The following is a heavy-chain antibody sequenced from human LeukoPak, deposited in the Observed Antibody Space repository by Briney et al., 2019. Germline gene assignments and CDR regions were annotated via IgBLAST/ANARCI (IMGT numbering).Heavy chain of an antibody. V-gene: IGHV4-59*01. Sequence: PSETLSLTCTVSGGSISSYYWSWIRQPPGKGLEWIGYIYYSGSTSYNLSLKSRVTISVDTSKNQFSLKLSSVTAADTAVYYCARSRIQLWPLYYYGMDVWGQGTTVTVSS. CDR2: IYYSGST. CDR3: ARSRIQLWPLYYYGMDV. J-gene: IGHJ6*02. D-gene: IGHD5-18*01. CDR1: GGSISSYY.